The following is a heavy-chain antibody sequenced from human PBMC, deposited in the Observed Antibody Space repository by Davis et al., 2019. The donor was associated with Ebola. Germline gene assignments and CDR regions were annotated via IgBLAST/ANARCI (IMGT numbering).Heavy chain of an antibody. CDR3: ARLTVTPIIGAFDI. D-gene: IGHD4-17*01. CDR1: GYNFNDYY. CDR2: INPNSGGT. J-gene: IGHJ3*02. Sequence: AASVKVSCKASGYNFNDYYMHWVRQAPGQGLEWMGRINPNSGGTNYAQKFQGRVTMTRDTSISTAYMELSRLRSDDTAVYYCARLTVTPIIGAFDIWGQGTMVTVSS. V-gene: IGHV1-2*06.